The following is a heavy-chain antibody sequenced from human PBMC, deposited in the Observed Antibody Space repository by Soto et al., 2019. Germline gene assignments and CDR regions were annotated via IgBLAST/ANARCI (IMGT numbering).Heavy chain of an antibody. V-gene: IGHV1-69*01. CDR3: ASVLQGYCSGGSCYSGSERPTLNWFDP. D-gene: IGHD2-15*01. CDR1: GGTFSSYA. CDR2: IIPIFGTA. J-gene: IGHJ5*02. Sequence: QVQLVQSGAEVKKPGSSVKVSCKASGGTFSSYAISWVRQAPGQGLEWMGGIIPIFGTANYAKKFQGRVKITADESTSTVVRGLSSLRFEDTAVYYCASVLQGYCSGGSCYSGSERPTLNWFDPWGQGTLVTVSS.